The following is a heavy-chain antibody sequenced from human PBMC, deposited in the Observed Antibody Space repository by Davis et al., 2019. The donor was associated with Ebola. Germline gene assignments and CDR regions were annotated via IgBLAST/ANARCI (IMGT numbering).Heavy chain of an antibody. D-gene: IGHD1-26*01. CDR2: LGLSADT. V-gene: IGHV3-23*01. J-gene: IGHJ3*02. CDR1: GFVFSSYV. Sequence: GGSLRLSCAASGFVFSSYVMSWVRRAPGKGLEWVSTLGLSADTYYADSVKGRFTISRDNSKNTLYLQMNGLRVEDTAIYYCAKDTSNIWFDIWGQGIMVTVSS. CDR3: AKDTSNIWFDI.